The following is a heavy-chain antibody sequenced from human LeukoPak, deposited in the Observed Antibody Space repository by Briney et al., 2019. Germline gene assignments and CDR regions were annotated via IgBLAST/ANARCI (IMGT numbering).Heavy chain of an antibody. CDR1: GFTFITYA. CDR3: AKGGYRYEGNLDY. D-gene: IGHD3-16*02. J-gene: IGHJ4*02. V-gene: IGHV3-23*01. Sequence: GGSLRLSCAASGFTFITYAVSWVRQAPGKGLEWVSAISGSGGSTYYADSVKGRFTISRDNSKNTLYLQMSSLRAEDTAVYYCAKGGYRYEGNLDYWGQGTLVTVSS. CDR2: ISGSGGST.